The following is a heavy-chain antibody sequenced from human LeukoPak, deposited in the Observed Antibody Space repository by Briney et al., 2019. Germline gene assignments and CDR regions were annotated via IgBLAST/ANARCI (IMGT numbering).Heavy chain of an antibody. CDR1: GYNFPTYW. D-gene: IGHD4-23*01. CDR2: IYPGDSDT. CDR3: ARRDFGGNSHFDY. Sequence: GESLKISCQGSGYNFPTYWIGWVRQMPGKGLEWMGIIYPGDSDTRYSPSFQGQVTISADKSMRTTYLRWTSLKASDTAMYYCARRDFGGNSHFDYWGQGTLVTVSS. J-gene: IGHJ4*02. V-gene: IGHV5-51*01.